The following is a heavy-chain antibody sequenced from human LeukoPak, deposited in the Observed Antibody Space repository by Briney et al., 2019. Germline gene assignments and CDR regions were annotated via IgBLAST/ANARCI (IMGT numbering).Heavy chain of an antibody. CDR2: ISSSSSYI. J-gene: IGHJ4*02. D-gene: IGHD3-22*01. V-gene: IGHV3-21*04. CDR3: AKSSATMIGADPDY. CDR1: GFTFSSYS. Sequence: GGSLRLSCAASGFTFSSYSMNWVRQAPGKGLEWVSSISSSSSYIYYADSVKGRFTISRDNAKNSLYLQMNSLRAEDTALYYCAKSSATMIGADPDYWGQGTLVTVSS.